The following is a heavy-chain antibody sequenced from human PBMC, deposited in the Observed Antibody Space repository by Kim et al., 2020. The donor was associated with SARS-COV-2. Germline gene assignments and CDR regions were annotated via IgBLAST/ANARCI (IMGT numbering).Heavy chain of an antibody. V-gene: IGHV1-69*04. D-gene: IGHD3-22*01. CDR3: AREEEYDSSGYFDY. CDR1: GGTFSSYA. Sequence: SVKVSCKASGGTFSSYAISWVRQAPGQGLEWMGRIIPILGIANYAQKFQGRVTITADKSTSTAYMELSSLRSEDTAVYYCAREEEYDSSGYFDYWGQGTLVTVSS. CDR2: IIPILGIA. J-gene: IGHJ4*02.